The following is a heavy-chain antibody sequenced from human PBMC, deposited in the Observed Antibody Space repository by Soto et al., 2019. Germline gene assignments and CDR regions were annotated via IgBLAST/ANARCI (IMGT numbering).Heavy chain of an antibody. D-gene: IGHD3-3*01. CDR2: LGVAGNT. V-gene: IGHV3-13*01. CDR3: ARGADFWSGSRYYHYAYDLDV. CDR1: GFNLSAHD. Sequence: EVQLVESGGGLVQPGGSLTLSCAASGFNLSAHDMHWVRQVKGKGLEWVSALGVAGNTFESASVKGRFTISRENAKNSMYLQMKSLGAGDTAVYFCARGADFWSGSRYYHYAYDLDVWGQGTTVTVSS. J-gene: IGHJ6*02.